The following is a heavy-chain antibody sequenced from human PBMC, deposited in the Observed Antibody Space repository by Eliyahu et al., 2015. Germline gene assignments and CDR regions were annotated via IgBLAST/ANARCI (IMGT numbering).Heavy chain of an antibody. Sequence: QITLKESGPTLVKPTQTLTLTCTFSGFSLTTSGVGVGWIRQPPGKALEWLALIFWDDDKRYSPSLKSRLTITKDSSKNQVVLTMTNMDPVDTATYFCAHRPKNRAAPGGGFPLYFAHWGQGTLVTVSS. CDR3: AHRPKNRAAPGGGFPLYFAH. CDR2: IFWDDDK. V-gene: IGHV2-5*02. J-gene: IGHJ4*02. D-gene: IGHD6-13*01. CDR1: GFSLTTSGVG.